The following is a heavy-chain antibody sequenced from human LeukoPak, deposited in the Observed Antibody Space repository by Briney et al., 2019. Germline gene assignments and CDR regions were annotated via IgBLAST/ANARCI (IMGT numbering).Heavy chain of an antibody. CDR3: ARDDILTGYYCFDY. D-gene: IGHD3-9*01. CDR1: GYTFTGYY. V-gene: IGHV1-2*02. J-gene: IGHJ4*02. Sequence: ASVKVSCKASGYTFTGYYMHWVRQAPGQGLEWMGWINPNSGGTNYAQKFQGRVTMTRDTSISTAYMELSRLRSDDTAVYYCARDDILTGYYCFDYWGQGTLVTVSS. CDR2: INPNSGGT.